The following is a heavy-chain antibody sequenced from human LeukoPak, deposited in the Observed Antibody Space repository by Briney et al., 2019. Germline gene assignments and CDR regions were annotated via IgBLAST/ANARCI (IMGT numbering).Heavy chain of an antibody. V-gene: IGHV1-2*02. CDR3: ARVGYYGSGAPNDAFDI. CDR1: GYTFTGYD. CDR2: INPNSGGT. Sequence: ASVKVSCKASGYTFTGYDTHWVRQAPGQGLEWMGWINPNSGGTNYEQKFQGRVTMTRDTSISTAYMELSRLRSDDTAVYYCARVGYYGSGAPNDAFDIWGQGTMVTVSS. J-gene: IGHJ3*02. D-gene: IGHD3-10*01.